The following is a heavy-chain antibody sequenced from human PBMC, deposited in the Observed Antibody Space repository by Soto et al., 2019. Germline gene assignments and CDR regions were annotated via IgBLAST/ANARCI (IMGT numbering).Heavy chain of an antibody. Sequence: QAQLVESGGGMVQPGRSLRLSCAASGFIFSTYSIHWVRQAPGKGLEWVAAIWYDGSNKYYADSVKGRFTISRDNSKNTLYLQMNSLRAEDTAVYYCARDDYGMDVWGQGTTVTVSS. CDR1: GFIFSTYS. V-gene: IGHV3-33*08. CDR2: IWYDGSNK. J-gene: IGHJ6*01. CDR3: ARDDYGMDV.